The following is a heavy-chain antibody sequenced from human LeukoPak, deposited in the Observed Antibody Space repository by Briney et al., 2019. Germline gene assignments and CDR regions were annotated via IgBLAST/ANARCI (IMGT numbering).Heavy chain of an antibody. J-gene: IGHJ4*02. CDR2: ISYDGSNK. CDR3: AKSGIEAAGSLVYFDY. V-gene: IGHV3-30*18. D-gene: IGHD6-13*01. CDR1: GFTFSSYG. Sequence: GGSLRLSCAASGFTFSSYGMHGVRRAPGRGLECVEIISYDGSNKYYTDSVKGRFTISRDNSKNTLYLQMNSLRAEDTAVYYCAKSGIEAAGSLVYFDYWGQGTLVTASS.